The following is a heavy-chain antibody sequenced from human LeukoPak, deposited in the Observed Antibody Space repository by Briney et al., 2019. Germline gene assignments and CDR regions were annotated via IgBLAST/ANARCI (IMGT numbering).Heavy chain of an antibody. CDR3: ASINYDFWSGSMDV. CDR2: IYYSGST. D-gene: IGHD3-3*01. CDR1: GGSTSGGDYY. J-gene: IGHJ6*03. V-gene: IGHV4-30-4*08. Sequence: PSQTLSLTCTVSGGSTSGGDYYWSWIRQPPGKGLGWHGYIYYSGSTYYNPSLKSRVTISVDTSKNQFSLKLSSVTAADTAVYYCASINYDFWSGSMDVWGKGTTVTVSS.